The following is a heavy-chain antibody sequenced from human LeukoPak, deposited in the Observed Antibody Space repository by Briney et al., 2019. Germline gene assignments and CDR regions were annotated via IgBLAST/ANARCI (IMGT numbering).Heavy chain of an antibody. CDR1: GFTFSSYA. CDR3: ANRQYCGSISCYDY. CDR2: ISGSGSST. D-gene: IGHD2-2*01. J-gene: IGHJ4*02. Sequence: GGSLRLSCAASGFTFSSYAMSWVRQAPGKGLEWVSAISGSGSSTYYADSVKGRFTISRDNSKNTLYLQMNSLRAEDTAVYYCANRQYCGSISCYDYWGQGTLVTVSS. V-gene: IGHV3-23*01.